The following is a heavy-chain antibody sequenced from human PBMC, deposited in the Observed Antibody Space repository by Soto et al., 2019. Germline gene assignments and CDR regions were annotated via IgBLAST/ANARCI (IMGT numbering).Heavy chain of an antibody. J-gene: IGHJ6*02. Sequence: GASVKVSCKASGGTFSSYAISWVRQAPGQGLEWMGGIIPIFGTANYAQKFQGRVTITADESTSTAYMELSSLRSEDTAVYYCARVCRVHAVYGMDVWGQGTTVTVSS. V-gene: IGHV1-69*13. CDR2: IIPIFGTA. D-gene: IGHD6-19*01. CDR1: GGTFSSYA. CDR3: ARVCRVHAVYGMDV.